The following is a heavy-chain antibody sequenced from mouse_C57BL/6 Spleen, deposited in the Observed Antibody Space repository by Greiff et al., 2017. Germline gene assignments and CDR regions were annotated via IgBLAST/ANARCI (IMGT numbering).Heavy chain of an antibody. CDR1: GYSITSGYD. D-gene: IGHD2-3*01. CDR2: ISYSGST. J-gene: IGHJ3*01. Sequence: EVKLLESGPGMVKPSQSLSLTCTVTGYSITSGYDWHWIRHFPGNKLEWMGYISYSGSTNYNPSLKSRISITHDTSKNHFFLKLNSVTTEDTATYYCARDDGYYEGWFAYWGQGTLVTVSA. V-gene: IGHV3-1*01. CDR3: ARDDGYYEGWFAY.